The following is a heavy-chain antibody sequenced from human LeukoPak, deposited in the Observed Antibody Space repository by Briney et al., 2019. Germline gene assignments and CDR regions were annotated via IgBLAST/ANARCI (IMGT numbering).Heavy chain of an antibody. J-gene: IGHJ4*02. V-gene: IGHV3-74*01. D-gene: IGHD1-26*01. CDR2: INSDGSST. Sequence: GGSLRLSCAASGFTFSSYWMHWVRQAPGKGLVWVSRINSDGSSTSYADSVKGRFTISRDNAKNTLYLQMNSLRAEDTAVYYCARVSSGSYPDYWGQGTLVNVSS. CDR1: GFTFSSYW. CDR3: ARVSSGSYPDY.